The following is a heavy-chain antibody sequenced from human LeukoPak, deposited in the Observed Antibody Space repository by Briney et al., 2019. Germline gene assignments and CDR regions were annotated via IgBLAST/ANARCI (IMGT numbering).Heavy chain of an antibody. D-gene: IGHD6-19*01. J-gene: IGHJ4*02. CDR1: GGSISSSSYY. Sequence: PSETLSLTCTVSGGSISSSSYYWGWIRQPPGKGLEWIGSIYYSGSTYYNPSLKSRVTISVDTSKNQFSLKLSSVTAADTAVYYCARQGSSGLTGPKIDYWGQGTLVTVSS. CDR3: ARQGSSGLTGPKIDY. V-gene: IGHV4-39*01. CDR2: IYYSGST.